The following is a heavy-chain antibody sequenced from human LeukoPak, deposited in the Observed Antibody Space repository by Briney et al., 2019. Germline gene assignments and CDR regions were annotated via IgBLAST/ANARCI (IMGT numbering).Heavy chain of an antibody. D-gene: IGHD3-9*01. CDR3: AREGNVLRYFDWLARDAFDI. Sequence: PGGSLRLSCAASGFTVSSNYMSWVRQAPGKGLEWVSVIYSGGSTYYADSVKGRFTISRDNSKNTLYLQMNSLRAEDTAVYYCAREGNVLRYFDWLARDAFDIWGQGTMVTVSS. CDR1: GFTVSSNY. V-gene: IGHV3-53*01. CDR2: IYSGGST. J-gene: IGHJ3*02.